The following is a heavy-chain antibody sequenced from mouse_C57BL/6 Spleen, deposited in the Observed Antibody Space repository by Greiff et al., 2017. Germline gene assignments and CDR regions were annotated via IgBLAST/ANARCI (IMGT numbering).Heavy chain of an antibody. D-gene: IGHD1-1*01. CDR1: GYAFSSSW. Sequence: QVQLQQSGPELVKPGASVKISCKASGYAFSSSWMNWVKQRPGKGLEWIGRIYPGDGDTNYNGKFKGKATLTADKSSSTAYMQLSSLTSEDSAVYFCAREELYYDGSSPSYFDYWGQGTTLTVSS. J-gene: IGHJ2*01. V-gene: IGHV1-82*01. CDR2: IYPGDGDT. CDR3: AREELYYDGSSPSYFDY.